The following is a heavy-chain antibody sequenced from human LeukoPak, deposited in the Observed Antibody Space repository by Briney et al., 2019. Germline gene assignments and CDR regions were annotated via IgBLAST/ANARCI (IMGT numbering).Heavy chain of an antibody. J-gene: IGHJ5*02. V-gene: IGHV4-30-2*01. CDR2: IYQSGST. D-gene: IGHD3-10*01. Sequence: PSQTLSLTCTVSGGSISTGAYYWSWIRQPPGKGLEWIAYIYQSGSTYYNPSLKSRVTISVDRSKNQFSLKLSSVTAADTAVYYCASTYGSEYNWFDPWGQGTLVTVSS. CDR1: GGSISTGAYY. CDR3: ASTYGSEYNWFDP.